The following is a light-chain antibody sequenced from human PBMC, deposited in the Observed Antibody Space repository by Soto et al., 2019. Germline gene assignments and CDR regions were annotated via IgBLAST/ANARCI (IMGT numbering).Light chain of an antibody. V-gene: IGKV3-11*01. CDR3: QQRSNWPYT. J-gene: IGKJ2*01. Sequence: IVLTQSPATLSLSPGERATLSCRASQSVSTYLAWYQHTPGQAPRLLIYDASSRATGIPARFSGSGSGTDFTLTISGLEPEDFAFYYCQQRSNWPYTFGQGTKLEIK. CDR2: DAS. CDR1: QSVSTY.